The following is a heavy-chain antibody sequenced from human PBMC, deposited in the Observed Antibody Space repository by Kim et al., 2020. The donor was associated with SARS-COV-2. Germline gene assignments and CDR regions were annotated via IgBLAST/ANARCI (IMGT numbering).Heavy chain of an antibody. J-gene: IGHJ6*02. CDR1: GFTFTSSA. D-gene: IGHD3-10*01. CDR2: IVVGSGNT. CDR3: AADIGAWFGELDGLGYYGMDV. Sequence: SVKVSCKASGFTFTSSAMQWVRQARGQRLEWIGWIVVGSGNTNYAQKFQERVTITRDMSTSTAYMELSSLRSEDTAVYYCAADIGAWFGELDGLGYYGMDVWGQGTTVTVSS. V-gene: IGHV1-58*02.